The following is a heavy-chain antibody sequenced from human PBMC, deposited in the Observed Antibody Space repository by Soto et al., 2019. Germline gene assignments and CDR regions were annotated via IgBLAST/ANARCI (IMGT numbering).Heavy chain of an antibody. CDR2: INHSGST. CDR3: ARALIRSHRSHVDY. D-gene: IGHD2-15*01. V-gene: IGHV4-34*01. Sequence: PSETLSLTCAVYGGSFSGYYWSWIRQPPGKGLEWIGEINHSGSTNYNPSLKSRFTISVDTSKNQFSLKLSSVTAADTAVYFCARALIRSHRSHVDYWGQGTLVTVSS. J-gene: IGHJ4*02. CDR1: GGSFSGYY.